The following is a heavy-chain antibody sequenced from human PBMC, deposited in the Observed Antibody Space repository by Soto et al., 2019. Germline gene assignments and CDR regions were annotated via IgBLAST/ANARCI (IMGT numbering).Heavy chain of an antibody. J-gene: IGHJ4*02. V-gene: IGHV4-61*01. CDR1: GASVSSGNQY. Sequence: SETLSLTCTVSGASVSSGNQYWSWIRQPPGKRLEWIGFIYNSVITNYSPSLKSRASISADTSRNQFSLKMSSVTAADTAVYYCARGWDANSWGQGALVTVSS. D-gene: IGHD6-19*01. CDR2: IYNSVIT. CDR3: ARGWDANS.